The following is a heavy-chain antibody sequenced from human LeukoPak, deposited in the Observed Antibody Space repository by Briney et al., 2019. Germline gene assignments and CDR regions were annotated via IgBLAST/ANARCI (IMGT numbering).Heavy chain of an antibody. CDR3: ARGRSFCSGGSCYSHWFDP. V-gene: IGHV4-34*01. CDR1: GGSFSGYY. D-gene: IGHD2-15*01. Sequence: SETLCLTCAVYGGSFSGYYWSWIRQPPGKGLEWIGEINHSGSTNYNPSLKSRVTISVDTSKNQFSLKLSSVTAADTAVYYCARGRSFCSGGSCYSHWFDPWGQGTLVTVSS. J-gene: IGHJ5*02. CDR2: INHSGST.